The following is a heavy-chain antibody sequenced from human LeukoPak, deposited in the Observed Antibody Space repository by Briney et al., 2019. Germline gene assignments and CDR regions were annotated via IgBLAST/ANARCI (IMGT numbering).Heavy chain of an antibody. D-gene: IGHD2-21*02. CDR1: GGSFSGYY. Sequence: SETLSLTCAVYGGSFSGYYWSWIRQPPGKGLEWIGEINHSGSTNYNQSLKSRVTISVDTSKNQFSLKLSSVTAADTAVYYCARGSDVVVTTDTNWFDPWGQGTLVTVSS. J-gene: IGHJ5*02. CDR3: ARGSDVVVTTDTNWFDP. V-gene: IGHV4-34*01. CDR2: INHSGST.